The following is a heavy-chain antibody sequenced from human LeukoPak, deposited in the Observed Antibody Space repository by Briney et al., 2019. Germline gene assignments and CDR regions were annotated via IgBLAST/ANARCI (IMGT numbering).Heavy chain of an antibody. CDR2: ISNDGSNK. Sequence: GGSLRLSCEASGFTSSNYAIHWVRQAPGKGLEWVAVISNDGSNKYYADSVKGRFTISRDSSKNTLYLQMSSLRAEDTAVYYCAREGYDILTGYQVGFDFWGQGTRVTV. V-gene: IGHV3-30*04. CDR1: GFTSSNYA. CDR3: AREGYDILTGYQVGFDF. D-gene: IGHD3-9*01. J-gene: IGHJ4*02.